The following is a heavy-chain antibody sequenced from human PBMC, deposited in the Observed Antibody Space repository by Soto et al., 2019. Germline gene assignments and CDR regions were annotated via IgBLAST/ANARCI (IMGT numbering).Heavy chain of an antibody. Sequence: SETLSLTCTVSGGSFTTGGSYWSWIRQHPGKGLEWIGNIYHSGNTYYNPSLKSRLTISVDTSKNHFSLMVDSVTAADTALYYCARARFQVLYGKPYFDSWGQGTLVTVSS. V-gene: IGHV4-31*03. CDR1: GGSFTTGGSY. J-gene: IGHJ4*02. CDR2: IYHSGNT. D-gene: IGHD2-2*02. CDR3: ARARFQVLYGKPYFDS.